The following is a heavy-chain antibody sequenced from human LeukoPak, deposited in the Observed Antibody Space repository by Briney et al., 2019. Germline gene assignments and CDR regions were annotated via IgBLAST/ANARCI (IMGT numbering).Heavy chain of an antibody. D-gene: IGHD3-3*01. V-gene: IGHV3-7*01. J-gene: IGHJ6*03. CDR2: IKQDGSEK. CDR3: ARETLRFLEWLPSTYYMDV. Sequence: PGGSLRLSCAASGFTFSSYWMSWVRQAPGKGLEWVANIKQDGSEKYYVDSVKGRFTISRDNAKNSLYLQMNSLRAEDTAVYYCARETLRFLEWLPSTYYMDVWGKGTTVTVSS. CDR1: GFTFSSYW.